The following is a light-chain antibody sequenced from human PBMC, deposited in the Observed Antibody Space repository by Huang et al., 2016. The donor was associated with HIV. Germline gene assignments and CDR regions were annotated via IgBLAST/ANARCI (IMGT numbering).Light chain of an antibody. CDR2: GAS. J-gene: IGKJ1*01. CDR3: QQYNNWPGT. V-gene: IGKV3-15*01. CDR1: QSVSSN. Sequence: PATLSVSPGERATLSCRASQSVSSNLAWYQRKPGQAPRLLIYGASTRATGIPARFSGSGSGTEFTLTISSLQSEDFAVYYCQQYNNWPGTFGQGTKVEIK.